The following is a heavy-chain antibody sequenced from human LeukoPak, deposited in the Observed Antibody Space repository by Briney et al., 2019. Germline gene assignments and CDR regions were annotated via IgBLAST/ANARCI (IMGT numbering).Heavy chain of an antibody. Sequence: SETLSLTCAVSGGSISSSNWWSWVRQPPGKGLEWIGEVYHSGSTNYNPSLKSRVTISVDTSKNQFSLKLSSVTAADTAVYYCASGYDTDAFDIWGQGTMVTVSS. CDR1: GGSISSSNW. J-gene: IGHJ3*02. CDR2: VYHSGST. V-gene: IGHV4-4*02. CDR3: ASGYDTDAFDI. D-gene: IGHD5-12*01.